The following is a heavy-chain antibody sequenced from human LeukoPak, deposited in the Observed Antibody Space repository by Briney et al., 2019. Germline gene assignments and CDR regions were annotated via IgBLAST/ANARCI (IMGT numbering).Heavy chain of an antibody. J-gene: IGHJ4*02. D-gene: IGHD6-13*01. V-gene: IGHV1-2*04. Sequence: ASVKVSCKASGYTFTGYYMHWVRQAPGQGLEWMGWINPNSGGTNYAQKFQGWVTMTRDTSISTAYMELSRLRSDDTAVYYCAREYSSSWYPPFDYWGQGTLVTVSS. CDR1: GYTFTGYY. CDR3: AREYSSSWYPPFDY. CDR2: INPNSGGT.